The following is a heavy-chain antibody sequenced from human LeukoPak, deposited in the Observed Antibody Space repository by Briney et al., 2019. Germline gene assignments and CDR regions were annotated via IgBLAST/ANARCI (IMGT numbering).Heavy chain of an antibody. Sequence: SETLSLTCAVYGGSFSGYYWSWIRQPPGKGLEWIGEIHHSGSTNYNPSLKSRVTISVDTSKNQFSLKLSSVTAADTAVYYCARGPSKTTVTTSSSYYWYFDLWGRGTLVTVSS. CDR2: IHHSGST. CDR1: GGSFSGYY. D-gene: IGHD4-17*01. J-gene: IGHJ2*01. CDR3: ARGPSKTTVTTSSSYYWYFDL. V-gene: IGHV4-34*01.